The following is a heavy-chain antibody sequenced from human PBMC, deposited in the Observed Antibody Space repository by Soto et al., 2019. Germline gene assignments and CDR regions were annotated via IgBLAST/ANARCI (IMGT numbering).Heavy chain of an antibody. CDR2: ISLQGSNE. J-gene: IGHJ6*02. CDR3: AREGVRFSGMDA. Sequence: QPGGSLRLSCSASGFTFSAYAIHWVRQAPGKGLEWVTIISLQGSNEKYLDSVKGRFTISRDNSRNTLYLQMNSLRDDDTAVYYCAREGVRFSGMDAWGQGTTVTVS. CDR1: GFTFSAYA. D-gene: IGHD3-3*01. V-gene: IGHV3-30-3*01.